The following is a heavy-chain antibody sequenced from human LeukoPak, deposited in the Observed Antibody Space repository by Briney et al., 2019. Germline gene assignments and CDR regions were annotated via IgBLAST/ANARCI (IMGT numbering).Heavy chain of an antibody. CDR2: INKDESEK. V-gene: IGHV3-7*03. CDR3: ARCRTTVTAMPGY. CDR1: GFPFNAYW. Sequence: PGGSLRLSCAASGFPFNAYWMTWVRQAPGKGLEWVANINKDESEKYYVDSVKGRFTISRDNAKNSLYLQMNSLRAEDTAVYYCARCRTTVTAMPGYWGQGTLVTVSS. J-gene: IGHJ4*02. D-gene: IGHD4-17*01.